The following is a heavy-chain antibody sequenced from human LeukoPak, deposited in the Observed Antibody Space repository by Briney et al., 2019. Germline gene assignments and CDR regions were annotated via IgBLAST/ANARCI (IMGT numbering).Heavy chain of an antibody. CDR2: IWYDGSNK. CDR3: ARTRGSYSLDNWFDP. Sequence: GGSLRLSCAASGFTFSTYGMHWVRQAPGKGLEWVAVIWYDGSNKYYADSVKGRFTISRDNSKNTLYLQMNSLRAEDTAVYYCARTRGSYSLDNWFDPWGQGTLVTVSS. J-gene: IGHJ5*02. V-gene: IGHV3-33*01. CDR1: GFTFSTYG. D-gene: IGHD1-26*01.